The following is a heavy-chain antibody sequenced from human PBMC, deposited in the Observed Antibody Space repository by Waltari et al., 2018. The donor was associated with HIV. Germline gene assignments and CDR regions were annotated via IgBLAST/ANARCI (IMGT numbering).Heavy chain of an antibody. Sequence: QVQLVQSGAEVKKPGASVKVSCKASGYTFTTYDINWVRQATGQGLEWMGWMNPNNGNTGYAQKFKGRVAMTRDTSISTAYLELDSLRSEDTAVYYCARSIRGGDVDYWGQGTLVTVSS. CDR1: GYTFTTYD. J-gene: IGHJ4*02. D-gene: IGHD3-10*01. CDR3: ARSIRGGDVDY. CDR2: MNPNNGNT. V-gene: IGHV1-8*01.